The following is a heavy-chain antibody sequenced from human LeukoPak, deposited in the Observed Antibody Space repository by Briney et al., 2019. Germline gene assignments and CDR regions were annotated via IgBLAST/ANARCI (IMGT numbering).Heavy chain of an antibody. CDR3: AKDQWGYCSGGSCYQAPYYFNY. D-gene: IGHD2-15*01. V-gene: IGHV3-23*01. J-gene: IGHJ4*02. Sequence: GGSLRLSCAASGFTFSSYAMSWVRQAPGKGLEWVSAISGSGGSTYYADSVKGRFTISRDNSKNTLYLQMNSLRAEDTAVYYCAKDQWGYCSGGSCYQAPYYFNYWGQGTLVTVSS. CDR1: GFTFSSYA. CDR2: ISGSGGST.